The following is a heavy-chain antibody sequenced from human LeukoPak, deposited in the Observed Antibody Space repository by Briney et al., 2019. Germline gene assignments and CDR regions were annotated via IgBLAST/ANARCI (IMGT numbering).Heavy chain of an antibody. V-gene: IGHV3-23*01. J-gene: IGHJ4*02. D-gene: IGHD6-13*01. Sequence: PGGTLRLSCAASGFTFSSYGMSWVRQAPGQGLEWVSAISTSGESTYYADSVKGHFTISRDNSKNTLYLQMNSLRAEDTAVYYCARVQSAAGIFDYWGQGTLVTVSS. CDR1: GFTFSSYG. CDR2: ISTSGEST. CDR3: ARVQSAAGIFDY.